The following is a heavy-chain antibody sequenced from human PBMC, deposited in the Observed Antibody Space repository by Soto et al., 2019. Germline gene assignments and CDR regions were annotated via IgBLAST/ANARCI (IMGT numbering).Heavy chain of an antibody. V-gene: IGHV3-30*18. CDR2: ISPDGRGD. J-gene: IGHJ6*02. Sequence: GGSLRLSCAASGLTISSEGFHWVRQAPGKGLEWVASISPDGRGDSYADSVRGRFSVSKDTSRRTLYLQMNYLRAEDTAVYYCAKPHNSGPSHYYDYSMSVWGQGITVTVSS. D-gene: IGHD6-19*01. CDR3: AKPHNSGPSHYYDYSMSV. CDR1: GLTISSEG.